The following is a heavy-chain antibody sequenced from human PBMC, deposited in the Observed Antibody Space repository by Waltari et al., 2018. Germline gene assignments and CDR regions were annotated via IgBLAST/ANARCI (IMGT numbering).Heavy chain of an antibody. CDR3: AREQRLLWFRESEGGFDY. Sequence: QEQLQESGPGLVKPSETLSLTCTVSGGSISSYYWSWIRQPPGKGLEWIGYIYYSGSTNYNPSLKSRVTISVDTSKNQFSLKLSSVTAADTAVYYCAREQRLLWFRESEGGFDYWGQGTLVTVSS. V-gene: IGHV4-59*01. CDR2: IYYSGST. D-gene: IGHD3-10*01. J-gene: IGHJ4*02. CDR1: GGSISSYY.